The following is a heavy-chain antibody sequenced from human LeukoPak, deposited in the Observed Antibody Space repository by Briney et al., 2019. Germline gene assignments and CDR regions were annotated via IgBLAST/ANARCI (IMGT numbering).Heavy chain of an antibody. D-gene: IGHD3-10*01. V-gene: IGHV1-2*02. CDR1: GYIFSTYY. CDR2: INLSSGGT. J-gene: IGHJ4*02. Sequence: GASVKVPCKTSGYIFSTYYMHWVRQAPGQGLEWMGWINLSSGGTNYAQMFQGRVTMTRDTSISTAYMELSRLRSDDTAVYYCARAHYYGSGSYYIGVPDDWGQGTLVTVSS. CDR3: ARAHYYGSGSYYIGVPDD.